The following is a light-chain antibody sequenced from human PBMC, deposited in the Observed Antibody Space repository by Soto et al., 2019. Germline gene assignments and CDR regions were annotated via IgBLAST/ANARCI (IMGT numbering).Light chain of an antibody. Sequence: QSVLSRPPSASGTPGQRVAISCSGSSSNIGGNTVNWYQQLPGTAPKLLIYDNNRRPSGVPDRFSGSKSGTSAPLAISGLQSEDEADYYCAAWDDSLTGLNVFGTGTKVTVL. CDR1: SSNIGGNT. CDR2: DNN. V-gene: IGLV1-44*01. CDR3: AAWDDSLTGLNV. J-gene: IGLJ1*01.